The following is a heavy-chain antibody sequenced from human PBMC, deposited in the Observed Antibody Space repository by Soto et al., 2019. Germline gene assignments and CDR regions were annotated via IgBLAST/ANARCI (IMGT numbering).Heavy chain of an antibody. D-gene: IGHD6-13*01. CDR3: AKGGSAALISASGTGNWLDS. CDR2: ISWSSSNI. CDR1: RFTFDDYA. J-gene: IGHJ5*01. V-gene: IGHV3-9*01. Sequence: PWGSLRLSCAASRFTFDDYAMYWVRQAPGKGLEWVSGISWSSSNIAYADSVKGRFTISRDNAKNSLYLQMNSLRAEDTALYYCAKGGSAALISASGTGNWLDSWGQGTLVTVSS.